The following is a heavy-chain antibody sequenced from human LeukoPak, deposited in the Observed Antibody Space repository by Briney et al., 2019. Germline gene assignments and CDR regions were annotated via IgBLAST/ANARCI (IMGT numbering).Heavy chain of an antibody. CDR3: ARSGYGDFDY. V-gene: IGHV3-11*01. CDR1: GFTFRDYQ. D-gene: IGHD5-12*01. Sequence: GGSLRLSCEGSGFTFRDYQMSWIRQAPGKGLEWISYIHANPKTIYYADSAKGRFTISRDNAKNSLYLQMNSLRVDDTAVYYCARSGYGDFDYWGQGARVTVSS. J-gene: IGHJ4*02. CDR2: IHANPKTI.